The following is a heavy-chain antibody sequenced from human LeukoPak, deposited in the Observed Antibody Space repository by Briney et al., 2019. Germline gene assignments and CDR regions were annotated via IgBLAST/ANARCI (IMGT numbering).Heavy chain of an antibody. CDR3: ARGGNWSPSYYYDY. Sequence: ASVKVSCKTSGYTFISYGINWVRPAPGQGLAWMGWVSTYNGNTNYAQKVQGRVTMNTDTSTSTAYMELRSLRSDDTAVYYCARGGNWSPSYYYDYWGQGTLVTVSS. V-gene: IGHV1-18*01. J-gene: IGHJ4*02. CDR1: GYTFISYG. D-gene: IGHD1-1*01. CDR2: VSTYNGNT.